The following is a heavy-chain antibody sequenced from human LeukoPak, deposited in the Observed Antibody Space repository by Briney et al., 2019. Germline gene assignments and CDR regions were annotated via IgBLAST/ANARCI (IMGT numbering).Heavy chain of an antibody. CDR2: MNPNSGNT. D-gene: IGHD6-13*01. V-gene: IGHV1-8*01. CDR3: ARDVLAAPLATTYYYYYGMDV. Sequence: ASVKVSCKASGGTSSRYAISWVRQAPGQGLEWMGWMNPNSGNTGYAQKFQGRVTMTRNTSISTAYMELSSLRSEDTAVYYCARDVLAAPLATTYYYYYGMDVWGQGTTVTVSS. J-gene: IGHJ6*02. CDR1: GGTSSRYA.